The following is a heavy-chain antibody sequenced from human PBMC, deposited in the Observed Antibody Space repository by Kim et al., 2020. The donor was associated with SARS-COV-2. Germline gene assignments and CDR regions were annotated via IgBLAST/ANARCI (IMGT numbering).Heavy chain of an antibody. V-gene: IGHV1-3*01. CDR3: ASRGPITMIVS. J-gene: IGHJ3*01. Sequence: KFQGRVTITRDTSASTAYMELSSLRSEDTAVYYCASRGPITMIVSWGQGTMVTVSS. D-gene: IGHD3-22*01.